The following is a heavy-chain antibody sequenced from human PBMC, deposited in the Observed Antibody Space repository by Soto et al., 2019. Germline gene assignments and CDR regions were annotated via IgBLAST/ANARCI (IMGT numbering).Heavy chain of an antibody. CDR2: IIGSGTTM. CDR3: ARGNYGMDV. Sequence: GGSLRLSCAASGFTFSDYYMTWIRQAPGKGLGWVSYIIGSGTTMYYADSVKGRFTISRDNAKNSLYLQMNSLRSEDTAVYYCARGNYGMDVWGQETTVTVSS. J-gene: IGHJ6*02. V-gene: IGHV3-11*01. CDR1: GFTFSDYY.